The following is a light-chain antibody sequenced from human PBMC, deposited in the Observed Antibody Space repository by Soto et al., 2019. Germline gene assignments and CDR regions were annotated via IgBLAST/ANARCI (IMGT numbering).Light chain of an antibody. Sequence: DVVRTQSPLSLPVTLGQPASISCKCSQSRLGSDGKTYLSWYLQKPGHPPQLXXFEVSNHFSGVSDRFSVSGSGTDFTLKISRVEDEDVGVYYCMQSVQFTRTFCGGTKVDIK. CDR3: MQSVQFTRT. V-gene: IGKV2D-29*01. J-gene: IGKJ4*01. CDR1: QSRLGSDGKTY. CDR2: EVS.